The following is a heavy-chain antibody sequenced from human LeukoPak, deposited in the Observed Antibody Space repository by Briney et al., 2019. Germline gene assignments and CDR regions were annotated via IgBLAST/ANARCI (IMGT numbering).Heavy chain of an antibody. Sequence: GGSLRLSCAASGYTFTSYGMHWVRQAPGKGLEWVAVISYDGSNKYYADSVKGRFTISRDNSKNTLYLQMNSLRAEDTAVYYCAKDSDPDIVVVPYYYYGMDVWGQGTTVTVSS. D-gene: IGHD2-2*01. V-gene: IGHV3-30*18. CDR2: ISYDGSNK. J-gene: IGHJ6*02. CDR1: GYTFTSYG. CDR3: AKDSDPDIVVVPYYYYGMDV.